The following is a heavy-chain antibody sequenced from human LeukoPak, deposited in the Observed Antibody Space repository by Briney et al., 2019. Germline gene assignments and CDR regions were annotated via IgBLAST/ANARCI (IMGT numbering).Heavy chain of an antibody. D-gene: IGHD1-26*01. CDR2: MNPNSGNT. CDR1: GYTFTSYD. V-gene: IGHV1-8*01. Sequence: ASVKVSCKASGYTFTSYDINWVRQATGQGLEWMGWMNPNSGNTGYAQKFQGRVTMTRNTSISTAYMELSSLRSEDTAVYYCARAATSGSYLNDAFDIWGQGTMVTVSS. CDR3: ARAATSGSYLNDAFDI. J-gene: IGHJ3*02.